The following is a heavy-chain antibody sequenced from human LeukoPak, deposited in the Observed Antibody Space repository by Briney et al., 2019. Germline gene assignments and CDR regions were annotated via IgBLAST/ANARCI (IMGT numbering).Heavy chain of an antibody. CDR3: ARSSAVTTLSLTY. J-gene: IGHJ4*02. D-gene: IGHD4-17*01. CDR1: GFTFSSYS. Sequence: GGSLRLSCAASGFTFSSYSMNWVRQAPGKGLEWVSSISSSSAYIYYADSMKGRFTISRDNAKNSLFLQMNSLRAEDTAVYYCARSSAVTTLSLTYWGLGTLVTVSS. V-gene: IGHV3-21*01. CDR2: ISSSSAYI.